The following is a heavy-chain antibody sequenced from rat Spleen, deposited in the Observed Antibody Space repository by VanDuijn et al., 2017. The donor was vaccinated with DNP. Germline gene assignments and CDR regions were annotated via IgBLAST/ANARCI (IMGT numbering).Heavy chain of an antibody. Sequence: EVQLVESGGGLVQPGRSLKLSCAASGFTFSNYYMAWVRQAPKKGLEWVATIGPSDANIYYRDSVKGRFTLSRDIPKSTLYLQMDSLRSEDTATYYCATHPRGVPFDYWGQGVMVTVSS. CDR3: ATHPRGVPFDY. V-gene: IGHV5-25*01. CDR2: IGPSDANI. CDR1: GFTFSNYY. J-gene: IGHJ2*01. D-gene: IGHD1-4*01.